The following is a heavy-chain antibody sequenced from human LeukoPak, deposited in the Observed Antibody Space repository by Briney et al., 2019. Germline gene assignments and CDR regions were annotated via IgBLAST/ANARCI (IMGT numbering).Heavy chain of an antibody. J-gene: IGHJ4*02. Sequence: GGSLRLSCTASGFTFVDYAVSWFRQAPGKGLEWVGFIRMKASGATTEYAASVKGRFTMSRDDSKNIAFLQMNSLKTEDTAVYYCTREAGDRVDYWGQGTLVIVSS. D-gene: IGHD4-17*01. CDR3: TREAGDRVDY. CDR2: IRMKASGATT. V-gene: IGHV3-49*03. CDR1: GFTFVDYA.